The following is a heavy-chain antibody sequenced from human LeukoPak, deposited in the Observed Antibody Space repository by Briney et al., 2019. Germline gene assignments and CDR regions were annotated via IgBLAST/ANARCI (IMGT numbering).Heavy chain of an antibody. J-gene: IGHJ4*02. CDR3: VDRGYSSDY. CDR2: INHSGST. V-gene: IGHV4-34*01. CDR1: GGSFSGYY. Sequence: SETLSLTCAVYGGSFSGYYWSWIRQPPGKGLEWIGEINHSGSTNYNPSLKSRVTISVDTSKNQFSLKLSSVTAADTAVYYCVDRGYSSDYWGQGTLVTVSS. D-gene: IGHD5-18*01.